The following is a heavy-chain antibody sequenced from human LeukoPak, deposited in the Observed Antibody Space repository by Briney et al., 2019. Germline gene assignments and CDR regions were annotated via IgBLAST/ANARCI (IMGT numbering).Heavy chain of an antibody. CDR1: GGSISGGY. CDR3: AKSYFDYSTYYSYYFNL. Sequence: SETLSLTCTVSGGSISGGYWSWIRQPPGRGLEWIGYVYTSGSTNYNPALKCRVTISVDTSKSQFALKLSSVTAADTAVYYCAKSYFDYSTYYSYYFNLCGQGALVTVSS. J-gene: IGHJ4*02. D-gene: IGHD4-11*01. CDR2: VYTSGST. V-gene: IGHV4-4*09.